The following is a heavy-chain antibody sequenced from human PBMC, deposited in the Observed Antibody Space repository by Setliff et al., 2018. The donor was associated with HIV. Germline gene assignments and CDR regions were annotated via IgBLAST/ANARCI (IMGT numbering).Heavy chain of an antibody. J-gene: IGHJ6*03. Sequence: PGGSLRLSCAASGFTFSDYSMNWVRQAPGKGLEWVSYISRSSTTMYYADSVKGRFTISRDNAKNSLFLQMNSLRAEDTAVYYCARVLQPPVLSNYMDVWGKGTTVTVSS. CDR3: ARVLQPPVLSNYMDV. CDR2: ISRSSTTM. V-gene: IGHV3-48*01. CDR1: GFTFSDYS. D-gene: IGHD6-13*01.